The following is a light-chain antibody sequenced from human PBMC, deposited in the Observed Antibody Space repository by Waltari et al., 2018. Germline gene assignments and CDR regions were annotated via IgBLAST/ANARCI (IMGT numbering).Light chain of an antibody. CDR3: QQRRDWPST. CDR1: QTINYY. Sequence: EFVLTQCPATLSLPPGEIATRSCRAIQTINYYLAWYQQRPGQAPRLVIYDATNRATGIPARFSGSGSGTDFTLSISSLQPEDFAVYYCQQRRDWPSTFGQGTRLETK. CDR2: DAT. J-gene: IGKJ5*01. V-gene: IGKV3-11*01.